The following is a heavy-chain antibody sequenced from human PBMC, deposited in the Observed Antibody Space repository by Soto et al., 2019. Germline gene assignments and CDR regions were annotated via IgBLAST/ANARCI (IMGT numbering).Heavy chain of an antibody. D-gene: IGHD6-19*01. Sequence: SATLSLTCTVSGGSIRSYYWSWIRQPPGKVLEWIGYIYYSGRTNYNPSLKSRVTISLDTSKSRFSLKLSSVTAADTAVYYCARDRQAVAGNYYYYGLDVWGQGTTVT. V-gene: IGHV4-59*01. CDR1: GGSIRSYY. CDR2: IYYSGRT. CDR3: ARDRQAVAGNYYYYGLDV. J-gene: IGHJ6*02.